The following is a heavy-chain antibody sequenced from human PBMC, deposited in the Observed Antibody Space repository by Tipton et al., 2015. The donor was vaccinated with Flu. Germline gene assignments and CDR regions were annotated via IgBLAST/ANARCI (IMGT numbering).Heavy chain of an antibody. CDR1: GGSISSYY. V-gene: IGHV4-59*01. D-gene: IGHD3-22*01. Sequence: LSCTVSGGSISSYYWSWIRQPPGKGLEWIGYIYYSGSTNYNPSLKSRVTISVDTSKNQFSLKLSSVTAADTAVYYCARDGYYDSSGFLAFDIWGQGTMVTVSS. CDR2: IYYSGST. CDR3: ARDGYYDSSGFLAFDI. J-gene: IGHJ3*02.